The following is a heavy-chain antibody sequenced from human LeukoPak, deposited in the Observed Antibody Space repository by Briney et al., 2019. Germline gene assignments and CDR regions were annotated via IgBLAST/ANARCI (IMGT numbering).Heavy chain of an antibody. D-gene: IGHD1-26*01. CDR1: GYTFTSYY. CDR2: INPSGGST. CDR3: ARDWLHSGSYDTQG. Sequence: ASVKVSCKASGYTFTSYYMHWVRQAPGQGLEWMGIINPSGGSTSYAQKFQGRVTITTDESTSTAYMELSSLRSEDTAVYYCARDWLHSGSYDTQGWGQGTLVTVSS. V-gene: IGHV1-46*01. J-gene: IGHJ4*02.